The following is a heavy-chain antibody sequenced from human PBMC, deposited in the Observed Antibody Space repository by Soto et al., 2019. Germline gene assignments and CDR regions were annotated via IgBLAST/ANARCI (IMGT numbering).Heavy chain of an antibody. CDR1: GDSVSSNSVA. V-gene: IGHV6-1*01. J-gene: IGHJ4*02. Sequence: QVQLQQSGPGLVKPSQTLSLTCAISGDSVSSNSVAWNWIRQSPSSGLEWLGRTYYRSKWSNDYAVCFQSRITLNPDAAKHQFSLQLDSVTPYDTAVYYCARDSPGYGDYVLFDYWGQGTRVTVSS. CDR3: ARDSPGYGDYVLFDY. CDR2: TYYRSKWSN. D-gene: IGHD4-17*01.